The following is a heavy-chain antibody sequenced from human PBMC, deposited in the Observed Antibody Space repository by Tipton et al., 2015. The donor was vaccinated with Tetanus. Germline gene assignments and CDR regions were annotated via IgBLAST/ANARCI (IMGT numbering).Heavy chain of an antibody. V-gene: IGHV4-59*01. CDR1: GGSISSYY. J-gene: IGHJ4*02. CDR2: IYYSGGT. D-gene: IGHD3-9*01. Sequence: TLSLTCTVSGGSISSYYWSWIRQPPGKGLEWIGYIYYSGGTNYNPSLKSRVTISVDTSKNQFSLKLSSVTAADTAVYYCARSHYDILTGYPFDYWGQGTLVTVSS. CDR3: ARSHYDILTGYPFDY.